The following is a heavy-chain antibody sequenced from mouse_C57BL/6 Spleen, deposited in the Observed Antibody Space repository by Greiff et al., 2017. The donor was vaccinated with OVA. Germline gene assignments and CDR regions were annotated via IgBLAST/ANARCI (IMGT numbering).Heavy chain of an antibody. CDR1: GYAFSSSW. Sequence: VKLVESGPELVKPGASVKISCKASGYAFSSSWMNWVKQRPGKGLEWIGRIYPGDGDTNYNGKFKGKATLTADKSSSTAYMQLSSLTSEDSAVYFCARDYYGSSYGAMDYWGQGTSVTVSS. J-gene: IGHJ4*01. D-gene: IGHD1-1*01. CDR3: ARDYYGSSYGAMDY. CDR2: IYPGDGDT. V-gene: IGHV1-82*01.